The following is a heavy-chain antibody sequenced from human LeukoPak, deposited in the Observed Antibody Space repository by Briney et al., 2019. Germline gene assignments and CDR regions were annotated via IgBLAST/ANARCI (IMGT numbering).Heavy chain of an antibody. Sequence: GGSLRLSCAASGFTFSSYWMSWVRQAPGKGLEWVANIKQDGSEKYYVDSVKGRFTISRDNAKNSLYLQMNSLRAEDTAVYYCARGVAVAGRYYYYMDVWGKGTTVTVSS. V-gene: IGHV3-7*01. CDR3: ARGVAVAGRYYYYMDV. CDR1: GFTFSSYW. J-gene: IGHJ6*03. CDR2: IKQDGSEK. D-gene: IGHD6-19*01.